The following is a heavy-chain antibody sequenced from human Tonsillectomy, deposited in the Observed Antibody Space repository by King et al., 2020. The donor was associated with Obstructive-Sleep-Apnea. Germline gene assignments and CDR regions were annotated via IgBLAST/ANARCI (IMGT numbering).Heavy chain of an antibody. CDR1: GGSISSSSYY. J-gene: IGHJ4*02. Sequence: QLQESGPGLVKPSETLSLTCTVSGGSISSSSYYWGLILQPPGKGQEWIGIIYYRGSTSYNPSLKSRVTISVDTSKNQFSLKLSSVTAADTAVYYCASHPYSSSWYYFDYWGQGTLVTVSS. D-gene: IGHD6-13*01. CDR3: ASHPYSSSWYYFDY. V-gene: IGHV4-39*07. CDR2: IYYRGST.